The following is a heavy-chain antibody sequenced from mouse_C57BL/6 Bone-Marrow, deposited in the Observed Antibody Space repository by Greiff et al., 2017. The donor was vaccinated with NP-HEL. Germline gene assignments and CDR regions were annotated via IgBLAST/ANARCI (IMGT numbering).Heavy chain of an antibody. CDR2: IRNKANGYTT. D-gene: IGHD4-1*02. Sequence: EVMLVESGGGLVQPGGSLSLSCAASGFTFTDYYMSWVRQPPGKALEWLGFIRNKANGYTTEYSASVKGRFTISRDNSQSILYLQMNALRAEDSATYYCAGSTGFYAMDYWGQGTSVTVSS. CDR1: GFTFTDYY. J-gene: IGHJ4*01. CDR3: AGSTGFYAMDY. V-gene: IGHV7-3*01.